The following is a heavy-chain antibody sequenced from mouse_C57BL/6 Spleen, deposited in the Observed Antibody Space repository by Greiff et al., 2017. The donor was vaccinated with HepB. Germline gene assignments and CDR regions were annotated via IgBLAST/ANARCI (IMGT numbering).Heavy chain of an antibody. Sequence: EVQLVESGGDLVKPGGSLKLSCAASGFTFSSYGMSWVRQTPDKRLEWVATISSGGSYTYYPDSVKGRFTISRDNAKNTLYLQMSRLKAEDTAMYYCARGEGYYFDCWGQGTTLTVSS. CDR3: ARGEGYYFDC. V-gene: IGHV5-6*01. CDR2: ISSGGSYT. CDR1: GFTFSSYG. J-gene: IGHJ2*01.